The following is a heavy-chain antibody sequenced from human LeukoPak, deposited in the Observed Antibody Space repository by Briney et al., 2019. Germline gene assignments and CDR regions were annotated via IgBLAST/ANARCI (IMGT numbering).Heavy chain of an antibody. J-gene: IGHJ6*03. D-gene: IGHD6-13*01. CDR1: GYTFTGYY. V-gene: IGHV1-2*02. CDR2: INPNSGGT. CDR3: AGDIAAASNYYYYYMDV. Sequence: ASVKVSCKASGYTFTGYYMHWVRQAPGQGLEWMGWINPNSGGTNYAQKFQGRVTMTRDTSISTAYMELSRLRSDDTAVYYCAGDIAAASNYYYYYMDVWGKGTTVTVSS.